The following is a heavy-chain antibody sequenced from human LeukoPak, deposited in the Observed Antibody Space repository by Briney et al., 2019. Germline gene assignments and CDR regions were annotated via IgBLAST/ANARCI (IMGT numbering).Heavy chain of an antibody. CDR3: AKDTWDSSGYLSL. J-gene: IGHJ4*02. D-gene: IGHD3-22*01. CDR1: GFTFHDYA. CDR2: ISWHSGSI. Sequence: ALRLSCAASGFTFHDYAMHWVRQAPGKGLEWVSGISWHSGSIGYADSVKGRFTIPRDNAKNSPYLQMNGLRAEDTALYYCAKDTWDSSGYLSLWGQGTLVTVSS. V-gene: IGHV3-9*01.